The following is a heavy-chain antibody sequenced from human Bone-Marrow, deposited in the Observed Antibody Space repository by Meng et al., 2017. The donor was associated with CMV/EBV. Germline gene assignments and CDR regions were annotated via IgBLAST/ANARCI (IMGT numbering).Heavy chain of an antibody. J-gene: IGHJ6*02. Sequence: GGSLRLSCAASGFTFSSYSMNWVRQAPGKGLEWVSSISSSSSYIYYADTVKGRFTISRDNAKNSLYLQMNSLRAEDTPVYYCARDRTIFGVVTHYYGMDVWGQGTTVTVSS. CDR3: ARDRTIFGVVTHYYGMDV. V-gene: IGHV3-21*01. D-gene: IGHD3-3*01. CDR1: GFTFSSYS. CDR2: ISSSSSYI.